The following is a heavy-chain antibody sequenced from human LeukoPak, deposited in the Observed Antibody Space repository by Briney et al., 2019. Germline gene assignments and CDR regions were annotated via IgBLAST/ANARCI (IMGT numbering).Heavy chain of an antibody. J-gene: IGHJ3*02. V-gene: IGHV3-7*01. Sequence: PGGSLRLSCAASGFTFSSYWMSWVRQAPGKGLEWVANIKQDGSEKYYVDSVKGRFTISRDNAKNSLYLQMNSLRAEDTAVYYRARYCSGGSCYDAFDIWGQGTMVTVSS. CDR1: GFTFSSYW. CDR2: IKQDGSEK. CDR3: ARYCSGGSCYDAFDI. D-gene: IGHD2-15*01.